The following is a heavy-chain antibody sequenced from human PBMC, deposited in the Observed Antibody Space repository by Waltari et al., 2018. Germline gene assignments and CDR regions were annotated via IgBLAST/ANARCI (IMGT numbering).Heavy chain of an antibody. Sequence: QVQLVQSGSEVKKPGASMKVSCKASGYTFTSYDITWVRQATGQGLEWMGWMNRNSSNTGDAQKCQGRVTMTRNTSISTGYMELSSVRSEDTAVYYCARELPTASCYDYWGQGTLVTVSS. D-gene: IGHD2-15*01. V-gene: IGHV1-8*01. CDR1: GYTFTSYD. CDR3: ARELPTASCYDY. CDR2: MNRNSSNT. J-gene: IGHJ4*02.